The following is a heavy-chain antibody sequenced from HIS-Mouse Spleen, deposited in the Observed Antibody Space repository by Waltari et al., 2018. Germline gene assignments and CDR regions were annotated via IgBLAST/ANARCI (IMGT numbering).Heavy chain of an antibody. V-gene: IGHV4-39*07. CDR1: GGSISSSSYY. Sequence: QLQLQESGPGLVKPSETLSLTCTVSGGSISSSSYYWGWIRQPPGKGLEWIGSIYYSGSTYYNPSLKSGVTISVETSNNQFSLKLSSVTAADTAVYYCAREIPYSSSWYDWYFDLWGRGTLVTVSS. D-gene: IGHD6-13*01. CDR2: IYYSGST. J-gene: IGHJ2*01. CDR3: AREIPYSSSWYDWYFDL.